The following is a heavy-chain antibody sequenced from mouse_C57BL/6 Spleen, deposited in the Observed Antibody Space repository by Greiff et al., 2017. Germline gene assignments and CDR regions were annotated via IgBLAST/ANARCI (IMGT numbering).Heavy chain of an antibody. CDR3: AREGDGYYFVAY. CDR2: IYPGDGDT. J-gene: IGHJ3*01. Sequence: VHLVESGPELVKPGASVKISCKASGYAFSSSWMNWVKQRPGKGLEWIGRIYPGDGDTNYNGKVKGKATLTADKSSSTAYMQLSSLTSEDSVVYFCAREGDGYYFVAYWGQGTLVTVSA. V-gene: IGHV1-82*01. D-gene: IGHD2-3*01. CDR1: GYAFSSSW.